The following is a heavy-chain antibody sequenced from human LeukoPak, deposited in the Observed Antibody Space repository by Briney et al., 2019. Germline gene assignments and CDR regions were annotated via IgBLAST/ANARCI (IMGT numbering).Heavy chain of an antibody. CDR1: GFTVSSNY. Sequence: PGGSLRLSCAASGFTVSSNYMSWVRQAPGKGLEWVSVIYSGGSTYYADSVKGRFTISRDNSKNTLYLQMNSLRAEDTAVYYCASDSSSWYVFDYWGQGTLVTVSS. J-gene: IGHJ4*02. V-gene: IGHV3-66*01. D-gene: IGHD6-13*01. CDR3: ASDSSSWYVFDY. CDR2: IYSGGST.